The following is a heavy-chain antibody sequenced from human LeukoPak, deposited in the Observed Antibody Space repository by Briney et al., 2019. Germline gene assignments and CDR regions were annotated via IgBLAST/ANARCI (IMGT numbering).Heavy chain of an antibody. CDR1: GFTLSSYS. D-gene: IGHD2-15*01. J-gene: IGHJ4*02. V-gene: IGHV3-48*01. Sequence: GGSLRLSRAPSGFTLSSYSMNWGRQAPGKGVERLSYIGTSSVTIFYADSVKGRVATSRDNAKHSLYLQMDSLRVEDTAVYYCARGHCSSGNCPFDYWGQGTLVTVSS. CDR2: IGTSSVTI. CDR3: ARGHCSSGNCPFDY.